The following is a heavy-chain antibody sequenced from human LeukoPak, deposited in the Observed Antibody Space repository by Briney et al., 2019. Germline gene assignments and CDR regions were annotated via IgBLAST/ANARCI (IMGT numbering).Heavy chain of an antibody. CDR1: GFTFSSYS. J-gene: IGHJ4*02. Sequence: PGGSLRLSCAASGFTFSSYSMDWVRQAPGKGLEWVSSISSSSSYIYYADSVKGRFTISRDNAKNSPYLQMNSLRAEDTAVYYCAMGWYGVDYWGQGTLVTVSS. CDR2: ISSSSSYI. CDR3: AMGWYGVDY. V-gene: IGHV3-21*01. D-gene: IGHD3-10*01.